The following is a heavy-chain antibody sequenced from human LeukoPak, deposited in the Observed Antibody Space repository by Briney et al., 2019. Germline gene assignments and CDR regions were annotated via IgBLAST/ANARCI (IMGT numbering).Heavy chain of an antibody. D-gene: IGHD3-22*01. V-gene: IGHV1-69*06. CDR3: ARALYYYDSSGYYYFDY. J-gene: IGHJ4*02. CDR2: IIPIFGTA. Sequence: SVKVSCKASGYTFTSYYMHWVRQAPGQGLEWMGGIIPIFGTANYAQKFQGRVTMTADKSTSTAYMELSSLRSEDTAVYYCARALYYYDSSGYYYFDYWGQGTLVTVSS. CDR1: GYTFTSYY.